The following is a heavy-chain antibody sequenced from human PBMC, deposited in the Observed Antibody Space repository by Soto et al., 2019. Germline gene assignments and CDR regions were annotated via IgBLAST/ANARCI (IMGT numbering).Heavy chain of an antibody. CDR3: AKEGGPSGSPDSDY. CDR1: GFTFSSYG. D-gene: IGHD6-6*01. Sequence: QVQLVESGGGVVQPGRSLRLSCAASGFTFSSYGMHWVRQAPGKGLEWVAVISYDGSNKYYADSVKGRFTISRDNSKKTLYLQMNRRRAEDTAVYYCAKEGGPSGSPDSDYWGQGTLVTVSS. CDR2: ISYDGSNK. J-gene: IGHJ4*02. V-gene: IGHV3-30*18.